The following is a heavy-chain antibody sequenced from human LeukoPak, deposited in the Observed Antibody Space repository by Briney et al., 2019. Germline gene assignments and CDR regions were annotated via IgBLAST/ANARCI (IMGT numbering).Heavy chain of an antibody. D-gene: IGHD1-26*01. CDR2: INHSGST. CDR1: GGPFSGYY. J-gene: IGHJ5*02. V-gene: IGHV4-34*01. Sequence: PSETLSLTCAVYGGPFSGYYWSWIRQPPGKGLEWIGEINHSGSTNYNPSLKSRVTISVDTSKNQFSLKLSSVTAADTAVYYCASGLVGAFLAWGQGTLVTVSS. CDR3: ASGLVGAFLA.